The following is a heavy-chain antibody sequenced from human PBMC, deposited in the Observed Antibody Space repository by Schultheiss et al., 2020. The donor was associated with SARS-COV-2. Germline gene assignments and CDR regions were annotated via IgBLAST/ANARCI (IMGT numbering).Heavy chain of an antibody. J-gene: IGHJ3*02. V-gene: IGHV3-23*01. D-gene: IGHD2-2*01. CDR3: AKDRICGSTSCYDAFDI. CDR2: ISGSGRTT. Sequence: GGSLRLSCAASGFTVSSDHMSWVRQAPGKGLEWVSIISGSGRTTYYADSVKGRFTISRDNSKNTLYLQMNSLRAEDTAVYYCAKDRICGSTSCYDAFDIWGQGTMVTVSS. CDR1: GFTVSSDH.